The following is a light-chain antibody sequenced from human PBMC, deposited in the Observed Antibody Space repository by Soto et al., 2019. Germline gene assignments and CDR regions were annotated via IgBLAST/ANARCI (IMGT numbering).Light chain of an antibody. CDR2: GAS. J-gene: IGKJ4*01. V-gene: IGKV3-15*01. CDR1: HSVSSN. CDR3: QQYNDWPLS. Sequence: EIVMTQSPATLSMSPGERATLSCRASHSVSSNLAWYQQKPGQAPRLLIYGASTRATGIPARFSGSGSGTEFTLSIGSLQSEDFAVYYCQQYNDWPLSFGGGTKVEIK.